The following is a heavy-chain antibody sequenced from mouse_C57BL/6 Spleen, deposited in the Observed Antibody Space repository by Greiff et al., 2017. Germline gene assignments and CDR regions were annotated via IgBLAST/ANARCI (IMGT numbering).Heavy chain of an antibody. CDR1: GYTFTDYY. D-gene: IGHD2-4*01. CDR2: IYPGSGNT. J-gene: IGHJ4*01. CDR3: ARGGYDYSYYAMDY. Sequence: VQLQQSGAELVRPGASVKLSCKASGYTFTDYYINWVKQRPGQGLEWIARIYPGSGNTYYNGKFKGKATLTAEKSSSTAYMQLSSLTSEDSAVYFCARGGYDYSYYAMDYWGQGTSVTVSS. V-gene: IGHV1-76*01.